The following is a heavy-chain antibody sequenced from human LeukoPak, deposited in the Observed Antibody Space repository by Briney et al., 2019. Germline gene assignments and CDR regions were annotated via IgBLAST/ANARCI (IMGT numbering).Heavy chain of an antibody. CDR3: AREDGSSGFDN. J-gene: IGHJ4*02. D-gene: IGHD6-13*01. Sequence: RASATPSLTCTLSGASISSGGYYWSWFRQPPGRGLGWIGYISYSGSTYSNPSLKSRVAISVDTSKEQFSLKLISVTAADTAMYYCAREDGSSGFDNWGQGTLVTVSS. V-gene: IGHV4-30-4*02. CDR2: ISYSGST. CDR1: GASISSGGYY.